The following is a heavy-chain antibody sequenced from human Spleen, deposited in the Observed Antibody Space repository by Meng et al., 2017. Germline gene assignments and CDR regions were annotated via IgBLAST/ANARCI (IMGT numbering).Heavy chain of an antibody. CDR1: GGSFSDYY. Sequence: QLQHGGAGLLKPSETLSLPCVVSGGSFSDYYWSWIRQPPGKGLEWIGEINHSGSTNYNPSLESRATISVDTSQNNLSLKLSSVTAADSAVYYCARGPTTMAHDFDYWGQGTLVTVSS. CDR3: ARGPTTMAHDFDY. J-gene: IGHJ4*02. CDR2: INHSGST. V-gene: IGHV4-34*01. D-gene: IGHD4-11*01.